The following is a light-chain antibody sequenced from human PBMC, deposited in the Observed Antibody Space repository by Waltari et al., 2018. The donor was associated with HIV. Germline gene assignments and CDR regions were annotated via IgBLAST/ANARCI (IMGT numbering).Light chain of an antibody. CDR1: QDIKHY. Sequence: DIQMTQSPFSLSASVGDRVTITCQASQDIKHYLNWYQQKPGKAPKVLIFDASNLETGVPSRFSGSGSGTHFSLTISSLRPEDNATYYCQQYDDLEYTFGQGTKLEMK. J-gene: IGKJ2*01. CDR3: QQYDDLEYT. CDR2: DAS. V-gene: IGKV1-33*01.